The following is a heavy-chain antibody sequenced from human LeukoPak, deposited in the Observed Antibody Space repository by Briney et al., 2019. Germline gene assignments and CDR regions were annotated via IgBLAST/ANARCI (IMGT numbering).Heavy chain of an antibody. CDR1: GYTFTSYY. V-gene: IGHV1-69*13. Sequence: ASVKVSCKASGYTFTSYYMHWVRQAPGQGLEWMGGIIPIFGTAKYAQKFQGRVTITADESTSTAYMELSSLRSEDTAVYYCARESSLGSGYYSSPFDYWGQGTLVTVSS. CDR2: IIPIFGTA. CDR3: ARESSLGSGYYSSPFDY. J-gene: IGHJ4*02. D-gene: IGHD3-9*01.